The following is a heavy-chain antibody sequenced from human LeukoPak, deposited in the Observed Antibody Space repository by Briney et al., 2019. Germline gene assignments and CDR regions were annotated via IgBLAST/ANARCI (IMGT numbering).Heavy chain of an antibody. V-gene: IGHV3-23*01. CDR2: FSGNDGYT. D-gene: IGHD2-2*01. J-gene: IGHJ4*02. Sequence: GRSLRLSCAASGFTFSNSILSWVRQAPGKGLEWLSTFSGNDGYTYYADSVRGRFTISRDNSKNTVYLQMNSLRAEDTADYYCAKRSTGYYFDSWGQGTLVTVSS. CDR1: GFTFSNSI. CDR3: AKRSTGYYFDS.